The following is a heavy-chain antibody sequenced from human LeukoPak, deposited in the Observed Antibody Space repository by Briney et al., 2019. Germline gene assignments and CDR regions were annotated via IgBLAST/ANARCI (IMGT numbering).Heavy chain of an antibody. V-gene: IGHV1-69*13. CDR1: GGTFSSYA. CDR3: AGGGLDVDLFTLGELQPFDY. D-gene: IGHD3-16*01. J-gene: IGHJ4*02. CDR2: IIPIFGTA. Sequence: GASVKVSCKASGGTFSSYAISWVRQAPGQGLEWMGGIIPIFGTANYAQKFQGRVTITADESTSTAYMELSSLRSEDTAVYYCAGGGLDVDLFTLGELQPFDYWGQGTLVTVSS.